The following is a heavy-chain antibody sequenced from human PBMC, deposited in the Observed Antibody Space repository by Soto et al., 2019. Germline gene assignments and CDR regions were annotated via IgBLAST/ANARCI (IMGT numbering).Heavy chain of an antibody. V-gene: IGHV3-23*01. CDR1: GFTFSSYA. CDR3: AKGRYYYDSSGYYSGGYYYYGMDV. Sequence: GGSLRLSCAASGFTFSSYAMSWVRQAPGKGLEWVSAISGSGGSTYYADSVKGRFTISRDNSKNTLYLQMNSLRAEDTAVYYCAKGRYYYDSSGYYSGGYYYYGMDVWGQGTTVTVSS. CDR2: ISGSGGST. J-gene: IGHJ6*02. D-gene: IGHD3-22*01.